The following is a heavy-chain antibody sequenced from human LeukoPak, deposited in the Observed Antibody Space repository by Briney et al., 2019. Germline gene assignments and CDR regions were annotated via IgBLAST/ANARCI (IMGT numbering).Heavy chain of an antibody. V-gene: IGHV3-30*18. Sequence: GGSLRLSCAASGVSFISYGMHWVRQALGKGLEWVGVISDDGRRKDYADSVKGRFTISRDNSKDTLYLQMNSLRAEDTAVYYCAKRPPDYGDYVSYFDYWGQGTLVTVSS. J-gene: IGHJ4*02. CDR1: GVSFISYG. CDR2: ISDDGRRK. D-gene: IGHD4-17*01. CDR3: AKRPPDYGDYVSYFDY.